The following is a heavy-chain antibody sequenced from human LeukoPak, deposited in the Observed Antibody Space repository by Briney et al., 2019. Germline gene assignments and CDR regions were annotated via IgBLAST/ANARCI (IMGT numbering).Heavy chain of an antibody. V-gene: IGHV5-51*01. J-gene: IGHJ4*02. Sequence: PGESLKISCKGCGCSFTSYWIGWVRQMPGKGLEWMGIIYPGGSDTRYSPSFQGQVTISVDKSISTAYLQWSSLKASDTAMYYCARVSGMAVIEGYFHYWGQGTLVTVSS. CDR1: GCSFTSYW. CDR2: IYPGGSDT. CDR3: ARVSGMAVIEGYFHY. D-gene: IGHD6-19*01.